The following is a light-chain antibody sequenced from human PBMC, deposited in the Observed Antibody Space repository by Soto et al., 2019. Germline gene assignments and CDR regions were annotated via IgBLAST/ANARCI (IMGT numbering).Light chain of an antibody. V-gene: IGKV3-11*01. CDR1: QSVGTY. CDR2: DSS. Sequence: EIVLTKSPATLSLYPGERATLSSRASQSVGTYFAWYQQKPGQAPRLLIYDSSNRATGIPARFSGSGSGTAFTLTISILGPEDFAVYYCQQRSDWASTFGGGTKVEIK. CDR3: QQRSDWAST. J-gene: IGKJ4*01.